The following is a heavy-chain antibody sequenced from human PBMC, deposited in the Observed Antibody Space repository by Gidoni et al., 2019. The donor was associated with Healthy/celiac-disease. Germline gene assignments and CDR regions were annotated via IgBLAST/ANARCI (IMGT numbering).Heavy chain of an antibody. D-gene: IGHD3-3*01. CDR3: ARRAPPPPYYDFWSGYYGEYYFDY. CDR2: IYYSGST. V-gene: IGHV4-39*01. CDR1: AGSISSSSYY. J-gene: IGHJ4*02. Sequence: QLQLQESGPGLLKPSETLSLTCTVSAGSISSSSYYWGWIRQPPGKGREWIGSIYYSGSTSYNPSLKSRVTISVDTSKNQFSLKLSSVTAADTAVYYCARRAPPPPYYDFWSGYYGEYYFDYWGQGTLVTVSS.